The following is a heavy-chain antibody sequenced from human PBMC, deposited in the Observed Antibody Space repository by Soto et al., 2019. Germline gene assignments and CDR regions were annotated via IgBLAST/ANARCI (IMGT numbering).Heavy chain of an antibody. D-gene: IGHD6-13*01. CDR3: ARDTTKAAAGTGGYYYYMDV. Sequence: PSETLSLTCAVSSGSISSSNWWSWVRQPPGKGVEWIGEIYHSGSTNYNPSLKSRVTISVDKSKNQFSLKLSSVTAADTAVYYCARDTTKAAAGTGGYYYYMDVWGKGTTVTVSS. CDR2: IYHSGST. J-gene: IGHJ6*03. CDR1: SGSISSSNW. V-gene: IGHV4-4*02.